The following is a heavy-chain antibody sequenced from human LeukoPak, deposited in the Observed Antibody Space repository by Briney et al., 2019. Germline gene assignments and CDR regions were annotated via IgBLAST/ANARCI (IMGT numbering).Heavy chain of an antibody. CDR3: AGGFVSHHVLGWYFDL. J-gene: IGHJ2*01. CDR2: INPNSGET. V-gene: IGHV1-2*02. D-gene: IGHD2-8*02. CDR1: GYTFTGYY. Sequence: GASVKVSCKASGYTFTGYYLHWVRQAPGQGLEWMGWINPNSGETNYEQNFQGRVIMTRDTSISTAHMDLNSLRSDDTAVYYCAGGFVSHHVLGWYFDLWGRGTLVTVSS.